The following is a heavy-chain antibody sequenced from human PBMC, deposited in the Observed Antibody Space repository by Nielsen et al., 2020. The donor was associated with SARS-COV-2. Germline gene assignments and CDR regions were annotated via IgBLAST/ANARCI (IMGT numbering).Heavy chain of an antibody. CDR3: ARGRGKYCGGDCYLFDD. Sequence: GGSLRLSCAVSGFIFSSCAMSWVRQAPGKGLEWVSTISGSDSTYYADSVKGRFTISRDNSKNTVYLQMKSLRADDTAGYYCARGRGKYCGGDCYLFDDWGQGTLVTVSS. CDR1: GFIFSSCA. V-gene: IGHV3-23*01. D-gene: IGHD2-21*02. CDR2: ISGSDST. J-gene: IGHJ4*02.